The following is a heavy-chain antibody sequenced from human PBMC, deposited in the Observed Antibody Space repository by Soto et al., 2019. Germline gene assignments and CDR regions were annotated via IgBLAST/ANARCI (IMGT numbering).Heavy chain of an antibody. CDR1: GFTFSSYW. CDR2: IKQSGSRK. J-gene: IGHJ4*02. D-gene: IGHD1-26*01. V-gene: IGHV3-7*03. CDR3: ANGFPWDPCVPDY. Sequence: GGSLRLSCAASGFTFSSYWMSWVRQAPGKGLEWVANIKQSGSRKYYVDSVKGRFTISRDNAKNSLYLQMNSLRAEDTAVYYCANGFPWDPCVPDYWGQGTLVTVSS.